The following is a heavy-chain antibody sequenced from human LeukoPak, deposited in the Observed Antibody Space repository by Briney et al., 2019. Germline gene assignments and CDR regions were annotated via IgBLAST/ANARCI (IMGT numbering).Heavy chain of an antibody. Sequence: SETLSLTCAVYGGSFSGYYWSWIRQPPGKGLEWIGVINHSGSTNYNPSLKSRVTISVDTSKNQFSLKLSSVTAADTAVYYCARGRRITMVRGVIATGFFDYWGQGTLVTVSS. CDR1: GGSFSGYY. D-gene: IGHD3-10*01. V-gene: IGHV4-34*01. J-gene: IGHJ4*02. CDR2: INHSGST. CDR3: ARGRRITMVRGVIATGFFDY.